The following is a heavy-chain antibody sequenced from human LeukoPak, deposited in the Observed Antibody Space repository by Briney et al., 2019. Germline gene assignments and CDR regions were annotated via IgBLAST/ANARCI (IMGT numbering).Heavy chain of an antibody. CDR1: GFIFSNYA. D-gene: IGHD1-26*01. J-gene: IGHJ4*02. Sequence: GGSLRLSCAASGFIFSNYAMHWVRQAPGKGLEWVAVIWHDGRNEYYADSVKGRFTISRDTSKNTLYLQMNSLRVEDTAVYYCTTGPPLVGATSFDYWGQGTLVTVSS. CDR2: IWHDGRNE. V-gene: IGHV3-33*01. CDR3: TTGPPLVGATSFDY.